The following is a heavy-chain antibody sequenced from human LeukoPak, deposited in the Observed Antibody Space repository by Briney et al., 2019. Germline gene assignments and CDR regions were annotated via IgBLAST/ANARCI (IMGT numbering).Heavy chain of an antibody. Sequence: SETLSLTCAVYGGSFSGYYWSWIRQPPGKGLEWIGEINHSGSTNYNPSLTSRVTISVDTSKNQFSLKLSSVTAADTAVYYCARIAAGAAGRGYCSSTSCYTRSSYYYMDVWGKGTTVTVSS. V-gene: IGHV4-34*01. CDR1: GGSFSGYY. J-gene: IGHJ6*03. D-gene: IGHD2-2*02. CDR2: INHSGST. CDR3: ARIAAGAAGRGYCSSTSCYTRSSYYYMDV.